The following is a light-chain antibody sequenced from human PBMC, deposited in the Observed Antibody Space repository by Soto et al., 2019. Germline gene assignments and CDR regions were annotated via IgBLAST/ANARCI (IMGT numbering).Light chain of an antibody. CDR3: VAWDDSLSGRV. V-gene: IGLV1-47*02. CDR2: SNN. CDR1: SSKIGSNY. Sequence: HSVLTQPPSASGAPGQRVTISCSGSSSKIGSNYVYWYQQLPGTAPKLLIYSNNQRPSGVPDRFSGSKSGTSASLAISGLRSEDEADYYCVAWDDSLSGRVFGGGTQLTVL. J-gene: IGLJ3*02.